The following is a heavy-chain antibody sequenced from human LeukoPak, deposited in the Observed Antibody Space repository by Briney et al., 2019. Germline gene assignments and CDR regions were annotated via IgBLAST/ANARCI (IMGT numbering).Heavy chain of an antibody. D-gene: IGHD1-14*01. Sequence: SGGSLRLSCVASGFTFSSSAMNWVRQAPGKGLEWVSVIAGSGGWTHYADSVKGRLTISRDNSKNKLYLQMNSLRAEDTAVYYCVKEAGGFDYWGQGTLVTVSS. CDR3: VKEAGGFDY. J-gene: IGHJ4*02. V-gene: IGHV3-23*01. CDR2: IAGSGGWT. CDR1: GFTFSSSA.